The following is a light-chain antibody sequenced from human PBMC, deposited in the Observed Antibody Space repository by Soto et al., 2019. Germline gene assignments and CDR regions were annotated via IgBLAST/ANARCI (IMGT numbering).Light chain of an antibody. J-gene: IGLJ3*02. CDR2: DVS. V-gene: IGLV2-14*03. Sequence: QSALTQPASVSGSPGQSITVSCTGSSSDVGTYNSVSWYQQHPGKAPKLIIYDVSNRPSGVSNRFSGSKSGNTASLTISGLQTEDEADYYCGSYTSSSSWVLGGGTQLTVL. CDR3: GSYTSSSSWV. CDR1: SSDVGTYNS.